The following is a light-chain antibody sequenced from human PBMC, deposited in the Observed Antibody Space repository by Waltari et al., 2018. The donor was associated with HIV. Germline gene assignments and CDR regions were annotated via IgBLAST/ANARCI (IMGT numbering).Light chain of an antibody. CDR2: LGS. CDR1: QSLLHRSGYYY. V-gene: IGKV2-28*01. CDR3: MQGLQTRT. J-gene: IGKJ5*01. Sequence: DIVMTQSPLSLPVTPGEPASISCRSSQSLLHRSGYYYLDWYLQKPGQSPQLLIYLGSNRASGVPGRISGSGAGTDFTLKISRVEAEDVGVYYCMQGLQTRTFGQGTRLEIK.